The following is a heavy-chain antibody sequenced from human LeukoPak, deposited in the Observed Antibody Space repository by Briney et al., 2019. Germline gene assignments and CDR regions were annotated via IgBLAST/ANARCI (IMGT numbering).Heavy chain of an antibody. V-gene: IGHV3-23*01. CDR2: IIRRGGST. D-gene: IGHD3-22*01. J-gene: IGHJ5*02. Sequence: GGSLRLPCAASGFTFSSYAMTWVRQSPGKALEWVSAIIRRGGSTYYADSVKGRFTISRDNSKNTLYLQMNSLRDEDTAVYDCAKGIYMLVVVMDWFDLWGQGTLVTVSS. CDR3: AKGIYMLVVVMDWFDL. CDR1: GFTFSSYA.